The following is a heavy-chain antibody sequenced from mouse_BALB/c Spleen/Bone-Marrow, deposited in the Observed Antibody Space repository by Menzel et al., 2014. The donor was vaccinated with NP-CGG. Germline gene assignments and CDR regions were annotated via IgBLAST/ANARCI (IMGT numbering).Heavy chain of an antibody. Sequence: EVQLQQSGGGLVQPGGSLRLSCATSGFTFTDYYMSWVRQPPGKALEWLGSIRNKPNGYTTEYSASVKGRFTISRDNSQSILYLQMNTLRVEDSATYYCTRDMGLLRFDYWGQGTTLTVSS. J-gene: IGHJ2*01. V-gene: IGHV7-3*02. D-gene: IGHD1-1*01. CDR1: GFTFTDYY. CDR3: TRDMGLLRFDY. CDR2: IRNKPNGYTT.